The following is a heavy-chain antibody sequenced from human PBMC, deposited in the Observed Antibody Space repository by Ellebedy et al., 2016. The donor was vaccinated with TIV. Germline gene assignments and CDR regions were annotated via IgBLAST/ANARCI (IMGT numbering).Heavy chain of an antibody. V-gene: IGHV3-30-3*01. CDR2: ISYDGTNK. J-gene: IGHJ6*03. Sequence: GESLKISXAASGFTFSNYALHRVRQAPGKGLEWVALISYDGTNKYYADSVKGRFTISRDNSKSTLYLQMNSLRAEDTAVYYCASLYMVGEQLVLKFHYMDVWGKGTTVTVSS. CDR1: GFTFSNYA. D-gene: IGHD6-6*01. CDR3: ASLYMVGEQLVLKFHYMDV.